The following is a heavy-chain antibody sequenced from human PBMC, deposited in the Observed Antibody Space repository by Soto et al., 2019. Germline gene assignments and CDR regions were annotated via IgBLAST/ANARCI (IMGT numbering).Heavy chain of an antibody. Sequence: GGSLRLSCAASGFTFSGSAMHWVRQASGKGLEWVGRIRSKANSYATAYAASVKGRFTISRDDSKNTAYLQMNSLKTEDTAVYYCTSLQLELALHDYWGQGTLVTVSS. CDR3: TSLQLELALHDY. CDR2: IRSKANSYAT. V-gene: IGHV3-73*01. CDR1: GFTFSGSA. D-gene: IGHD1-1*01. J-gene: IGHJ4*02.